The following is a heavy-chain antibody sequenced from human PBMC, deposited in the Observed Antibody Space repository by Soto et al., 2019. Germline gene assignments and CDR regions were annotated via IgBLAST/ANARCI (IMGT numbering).Heavy chain of an antibody. V-gene: IGHV3-66*01. D-gene: IGHD3-10*01. CDR2: IYSGGST. J-gene: IGHJ6*02. CDR1: GFFLRSNY. CDR3: ARDRMPGSYGYYYGMDV. Sequence: GGSLRLSCAASGFFLRSNYMSWVRQAPGKGLEWVSVIYSGGSTYYADSVKGRFTISRDNSKNTLYLQMNSLRAEDTAVYYCARDRMPGSYGYYYGMDVWGQGTTVTVSS.